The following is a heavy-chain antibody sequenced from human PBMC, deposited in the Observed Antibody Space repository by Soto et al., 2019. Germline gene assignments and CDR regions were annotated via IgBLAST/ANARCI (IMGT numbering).Heavy chain of an antibody. J-gene: IGHJ5*02. CDR1: GYTFTGYY. Sequence: ASVKVSCKASGYTFTGYYMHWVRQAPGQGLEWMGWINPNSGGTNYAQKFQGWVTMTRDTSISTAYMELSRLRSDDTAVYYCARARNCSGGSCYWFDPWGQGTLVTVSS. D-gene: IGHD2-15*01. CDR3: ARARNCSGGSCYWFDP. V-gene: IGHV1-2*04. CDR2: INPNSGGT.